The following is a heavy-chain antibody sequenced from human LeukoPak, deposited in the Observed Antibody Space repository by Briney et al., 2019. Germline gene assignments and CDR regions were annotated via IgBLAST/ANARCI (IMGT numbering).Heavy chain of an antibody. V-gene: IGHV1-18*01. Sequence: ASVKVSCKASGYTFTSYGISWVRQAPGQGLEWMGWVSAYNGNTNYAQKLQGRVTMTTDTSTSTAYMELRSLRSGDTAVYYCATTYYDFWSGYSHPLYFDYWGQGTLVTVSS. D-gene: IGHD3-3*01. CDR2: VSAYNGNT. CDR1: GYTFTSYG. CDR3: ATTYYDFWSGYSHPLYFDY. J-gene: IGHJ4*02.